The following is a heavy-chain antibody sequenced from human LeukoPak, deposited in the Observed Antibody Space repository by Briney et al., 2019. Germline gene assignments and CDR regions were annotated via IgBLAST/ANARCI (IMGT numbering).Heavy chain of an antibody. CDR1: GFTFSSYG. J-gene: IGHJ4*02. V-gene: IGHV3-21*01. CDR3: ARAASIAAPPDH. Sequence: GGSLRLSCAASGFTFSSYGMHWVRQAPGKGLEWVSSISSSSSYIYYADSVKGRFTISRDNAKNSLHLQMNSLRVEDTAVYYCARAASIAAPPDHWGQGTLVTVSS. CDR2: ISSSSSYI. D-gene: IGHD6-6*01.